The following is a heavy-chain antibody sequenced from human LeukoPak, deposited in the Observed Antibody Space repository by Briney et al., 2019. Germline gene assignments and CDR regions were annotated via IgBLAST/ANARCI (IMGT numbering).Heavy chain of an antibody. CDR1: VFTFDDYG. CDR2: INWNGGST. D-gene: IGHD3-3*01. V-gene: IGHV3-20*04. CDR3: ARAYYDFWSGYSVLKY. J-gene: IGHJ4*02. Sequence: RAGGSLTLPCAASVFTFDDYGMSWVRQAPGKGVEWVSGINWNGGSTVYADSVKGRFTISRDNAKNSLYLQMNGLRAEDTALYYCARAYYDFWSGYSVLKYWGQGTLVTVPS.